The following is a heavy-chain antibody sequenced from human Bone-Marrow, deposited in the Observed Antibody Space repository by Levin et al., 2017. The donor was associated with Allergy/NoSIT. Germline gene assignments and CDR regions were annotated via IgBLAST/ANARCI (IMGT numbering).Heavy chain of an antibody. V-gene: IGHV3-23*01. CDR1: GFTFSSYA. D-gene: IGHD3-3*01. Sequence: HPGGSLRLSCAASGFTFSSYAMSWVRQPPGKGLEGVSVISVSGGSTYYADPVKGRFTISRDNSKNTLYLQKNSLRAEATAEYYFAKGPKETIFGVAISTGTSDASFDYWGQGTLVTVSS. J-gene: IGHJ4*02. CDR2: ISVSGGST. CDR3: AKGPKETIFGVAISTGTSDASFDY.